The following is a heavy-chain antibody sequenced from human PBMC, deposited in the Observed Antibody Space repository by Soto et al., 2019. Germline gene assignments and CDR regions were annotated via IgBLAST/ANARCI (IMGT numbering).Heavy chain of an antibody. CDR1: GYTFTSYG. D-gene: IGHD2-2*01. CDR3: ARARRDCSSSSCYLYYFDY. V-gene: IGHV3-64*02. CDR2: ITSNGGST. J-gene: IGHJ4*02. Sequence: SCKASGYTFTSYGIHWVRQAPGKGLGFVSAITSNGGSTYYADSVKGRFTISRDNSKNTVYLQMGSLSVEDMGVYYCARARRDCSSSSCYLYYFDYWGQGTLVTVSS.